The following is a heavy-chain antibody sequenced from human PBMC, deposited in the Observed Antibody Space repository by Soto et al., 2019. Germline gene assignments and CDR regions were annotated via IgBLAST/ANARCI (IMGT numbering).Heavy chain of an antibody. Sequence: QVQLVESGGGVVQPGRSLRLSCAASGFTFSSYAMHWVRQAPGKGLEWVAVISCDGSNKYYADSVKGRFTISRDNSKNTLYLQMHSLRAEDTAVYYCARDPLWGTAMVLWYFDLWGRGTLVTVSS. CDR1: GFTFSSYA. J-gene: IGHJ2*01. D-gene: IGHD5-18*01. V-gene: IGHV3-30-3*01. CDR2: ISCDGSNK. CDR3: ARDPLWGTAMVLWYFDL.